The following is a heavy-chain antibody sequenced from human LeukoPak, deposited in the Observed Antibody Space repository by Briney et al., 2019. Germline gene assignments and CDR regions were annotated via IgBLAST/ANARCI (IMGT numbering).Heavy chain of an antibody. Sequence: SGGSLRLSCAASGFTFTDYYMSWIRQAPGKGLEWVSYISSSGSTIYKADSVKGRFTISRDNANNSLYLQMNSLRAEDTAVYYCARDPTTGPGGAYFYMDVWGKGTTVTVSS. V-gene: IGHV3-11*04. CDR2: ISSSGSTI. CDR3: ARDPTTGPGGAYFYMDV. J-gene: IGHJ6*03. CDR1: GFTFTDYY. D-gene: IGHD3-16*01.